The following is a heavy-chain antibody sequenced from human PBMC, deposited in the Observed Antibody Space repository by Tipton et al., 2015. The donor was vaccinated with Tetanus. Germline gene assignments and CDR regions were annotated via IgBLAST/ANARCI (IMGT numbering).Heavy chain of an antibody. CDR1: GGSVSGSNYF. D-gene: IGHD6-6*01. CDR3: ARDQGGGRVVRLNWFDP. CDR2: IYYSGST. Sequence: TLSLTCSVSGGSVSGSNYFWNWIRQQPGKGPEWIGYIYYSGSTHYNPSLKSRVTMSVDTSKNQFSLKLTSVTAADTAVYYCARDQGGGRVVRLNWFDPWGHGTLVTVSS. J-gene: IGHJ5*02. V-gene: IGHV4-31*03.